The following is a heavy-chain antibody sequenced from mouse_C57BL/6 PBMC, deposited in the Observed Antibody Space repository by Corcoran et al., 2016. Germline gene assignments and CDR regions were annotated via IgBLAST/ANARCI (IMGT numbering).Heavy chain of an antibody. J-gene: IGHJ2*01. V-gene: IGHV1-15*01. D-gene: IGHD4-1*01. CDR2: IDPETGGT. CDR1: GYTFTDYE. Sequence: QVQLQQSGAELVRPGASVTLSCKASGYTFTDYEMHWVKQTPVHGLEWIGAIDPETGGTAYNQKFKGKAILTADKSSSTAYMELRSLTSEDSAVYYWTRRKETGSHDYWGQGTTLTVAS. CDR3: TRRKETGSHDY.